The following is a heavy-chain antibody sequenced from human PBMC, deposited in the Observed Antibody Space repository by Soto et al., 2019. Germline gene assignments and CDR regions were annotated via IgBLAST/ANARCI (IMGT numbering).Heavy chain of an antibody. CDR3: AREFPPLAPLFYGDYAPPYYGMDV. D-gene: IGHD4-17*01. V-gene: IGHV1-2*04. J-gene: IGHJ6*04. Sequence: ALVKVSCKASGYTFTGYYMHWVRQAPGQGLEWMGWINPNSGGTNYAQKFQGWVTMTRDTSISTAYMELSRLRSDDTAVYYCAREFPPLAPLFYGDYAPPYYGMDVGGKGPTVTVSS. CDR2: INPNSGGT. CDR1: GYTFTGYY.